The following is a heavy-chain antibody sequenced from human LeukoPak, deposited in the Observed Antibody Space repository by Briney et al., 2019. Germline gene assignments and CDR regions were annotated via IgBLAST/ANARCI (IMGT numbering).Heavy chain of an antibody. D-gene: IGHD1-26*01. V-gene: IGHV3-66*02. CDR1: GFAVSTNY. CDR2: IYSDGST. J-gene: IGHJ5*02. Sequence: GGSLRLSCAASGFAVSTNYLRWVRQAPGKGLEWVSVIYSDGSTYYTDSVKGRFTISRDNSKNTLYLQMNSLRPEDTAVYYCARDQRSESYYPWGWFDPWGQGTLVTVSS. CDR3: ARDQRSESYYPWGWFDP.